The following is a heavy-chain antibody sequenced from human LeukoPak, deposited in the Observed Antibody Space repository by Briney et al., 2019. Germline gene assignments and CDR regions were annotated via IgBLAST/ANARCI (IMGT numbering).Heavy chain of an antibody. J-gene: IGHJ5*02. CDR1: GGSISSYY. V-gene: IGHV4-4*09. CDR3: ARLLSHVGWFDP. CDR2: IYTSGST. D-gene: IGHD1-26*01. Sequence: SSETLSLTCTVSGGSISSYYWSWIRQPPGKGLEWIGYIYTSGSTNYNPSLKSRVTISVDTSKNQFSLKLSSVTAADTAVYYCARLLSHVGWFDPWGQGTLVTVSS.